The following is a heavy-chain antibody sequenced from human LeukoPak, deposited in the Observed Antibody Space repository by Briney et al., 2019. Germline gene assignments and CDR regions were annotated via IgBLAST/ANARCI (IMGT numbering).Heavy chain of an antibody. D-gene: IGHD3-3*01. CDR2: IYYSGST. CDR3: ARDPNYDFWSGYNYWYFDL. CDR1: GGSISSGDYY. V-gene: IGHV4-30-4*08. J-gene: IGHJ2*01. Sequence: PSETLSLTCTVSGGSISSGDYYWSWIRQPPGKGLEWIGYIYYSGSTYYNPSLKSRVTISVDTSKNQFSLKLSSVTAADTAVYYCARDPNYDFWSGYNYWYFDLWGRGTLVTVSS.